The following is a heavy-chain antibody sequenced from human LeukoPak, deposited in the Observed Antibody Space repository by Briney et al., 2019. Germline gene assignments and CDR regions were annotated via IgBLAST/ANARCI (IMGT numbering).Heavy chain of an antibody. CDR3: VRGHLVGGWFKYDAFDI. V-gene: IGHV4-59*01. D-gene: IGHD6-19*01. CDR2: IYHSGST. CDR1: GDSISSYY. J-gene: IGHJ3*02. Sequence: SETLSLTCTVSGDSISSYYWSWIRQPPGKGLEWIGYIYHSGSTNYNPSLKSRVTISLDTSKKHFSLKLSSVTAADTAVYYCVRGHLVGGWFKYDAFDIWGQGTMVPVSS.